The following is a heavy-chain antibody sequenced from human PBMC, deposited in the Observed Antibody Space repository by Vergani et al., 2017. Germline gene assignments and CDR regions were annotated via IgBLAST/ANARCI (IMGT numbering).Heavy chain of an antibody. V-gene: IGHV4-30-4*01. Sequence: QVQLQESGPGLVKPSQTLCLTCSVSGDSIRGPYYYWSWIRQPPGKGLEWISYTYPTGITHSNLSLKSRVTISMDPSKNQFSLKLTSVTAADTALYYCARDAGDYWGQGILVTVSS. CDR3: ARDAGDY. CDR1: GDSIRGPYYY. CDR2: TYPTGIT. J-gene: IGHJ4*02.